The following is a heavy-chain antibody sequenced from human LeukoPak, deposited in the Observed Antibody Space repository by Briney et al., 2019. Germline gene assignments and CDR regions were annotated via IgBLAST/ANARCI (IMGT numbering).Heavy chain of an antibody. CDR1: GGTFSSYA. V-gene: IGHV1-69*06. CDR3: ARADPSRGLYYYYGMDV. CDR2: IIPIFGTA. Sequence: ASVKVSCKASGGTFSSYAISWGRQAPGQGLEWMEGIIPIFGTANYAQKFQGRVTITADKSTSTAYMELSSLRSEDTAVYYCARADPSRGLYYYYGMDVWGKGATVTVSS. D-gene: IGHD2-2*01. J-gene: IGHJ6*04.